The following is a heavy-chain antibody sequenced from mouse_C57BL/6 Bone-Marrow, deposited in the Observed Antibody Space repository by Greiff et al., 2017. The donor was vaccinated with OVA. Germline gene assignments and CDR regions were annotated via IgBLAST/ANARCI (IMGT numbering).Heavy chain of an antibody. Sequence: VQLQQSGPELVKPGASVKISCKASGYAFSSSWMNWVKQRPGKGLEWIGRIYPGDGDTNYNGKFKGKVTLTADKSCSTAYMQLSSLTSEDSAVYLCVPLLRRWYVDVWGTGTTVTVSS. CDR3: VPLLRRWYVDV. CDR2: IYPGDGDT. V-gene: IGHV1-82*01. D-gene: IGHD1-1*01. J-gene: IGHJ1*03. CDR1: GYAFSSSW.